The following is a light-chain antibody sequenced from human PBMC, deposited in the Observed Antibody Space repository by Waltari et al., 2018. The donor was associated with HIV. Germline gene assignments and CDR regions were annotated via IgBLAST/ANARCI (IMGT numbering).Light chain of an antibody. V-gene: IGKV1-5*03. CDR1: QSITNW. CDR2: KTS. J-gene: IGKJ5*01. Sequence: DIQMTQSPSTLSASVGDRVTITCWASQSITNWLAWYQQKPGKAPKLLISKTSSLESGVPSRFSGSGSGTEFTLTIIGLQPDDFATYYCQQYYSYPDTFGQGTRLEIK. CDR3: QQYYSYPDT.